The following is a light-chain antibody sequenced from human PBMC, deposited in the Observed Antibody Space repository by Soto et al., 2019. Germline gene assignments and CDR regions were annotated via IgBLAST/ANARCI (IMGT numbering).Light chain of an antibody. V-gene: IGKV1-9*01. Sequence: DIQLTQSPSFLSASLGDRVTITCRASQGISSYLAWYQQKPGQAPKLLIYAASTLQSGVPSRFSGSGSGTEFTLTISSLQPEDFATYYCQQLNSYPRTFGGGTKVEIK. CDR2: AAS. J-gene: IGKJ4*02. CDR3: QQLNSYPRT. CDR1: QGISSY.